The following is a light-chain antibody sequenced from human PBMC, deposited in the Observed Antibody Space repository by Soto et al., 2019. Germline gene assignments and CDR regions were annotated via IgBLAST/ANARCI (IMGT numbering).Light chain of an antibody. CDR3: SLYTTASTYV. CDR2: EVN. V-gene: IGLV2-14*01. CDR1: SGDVGSYKY. Sequence: QSALTQPASVSGSPGQSISVSCTGSSGDVGSYKYVSWYQQHPGKAPKLIIYEVNKRPSGIPDRFSGSKSGNTASLTISGLQAEDEAEYYCSLYTTASTYVFGTGTKLTVL. J-gene: IGLJ1*01.